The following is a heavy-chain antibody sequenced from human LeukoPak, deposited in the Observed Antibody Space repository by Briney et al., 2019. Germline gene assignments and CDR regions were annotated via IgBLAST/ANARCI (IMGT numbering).Heavy chain of an antibody. D-gene: IGHD1-14*01. CDR1: GFTFDDYA. J-gene: IGHJ3*02. Sequence: GRSLRLSCAASGFTFDDYAMHWVRQAPGKGLEWVSGISWNSGSIGYADSVKGRFTISRDNAKNSLYLQMNSLRAEDMALYYCAKGITGTTRYAFDIWGQGTMVTVSS. CDR2: ISWNSGSI. CDR3: AKGITGTTRYAFDI. V-gene: IGHV3-9*03.